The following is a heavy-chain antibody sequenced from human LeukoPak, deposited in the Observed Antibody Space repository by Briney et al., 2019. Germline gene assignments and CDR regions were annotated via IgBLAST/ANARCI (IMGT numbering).Heavy chain of an antibody. CDR3: ARGRFSSGWSTRPDYYYYYGMDV. CDR1: GGSFSGYY. Sequence: SETLSLTCAVYGGSFSGYYWGWIRQPPGKGLEWIGEINHSGSTNYNPSLKSRVTISVDTSKNQFSLKLSSVTAADTAVYYCARGRFSSGWSTRPDYYYYYGMDVWGQGTTVTVSS. V-gene: IGHV4-34*01. J-gene: IGHJ6*02. CDR2: INHSGST. D-gene: IGHD6-19*01.